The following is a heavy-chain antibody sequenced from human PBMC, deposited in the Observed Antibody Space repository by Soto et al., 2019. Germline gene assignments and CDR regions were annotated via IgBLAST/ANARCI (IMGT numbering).Heavy chain of an antibody. CDR2: IYYSGTT. CDR3: ARRALPQCINGVCYKDGFWDY. D-gene: IGHD2-8*01. J-gene: IGHJ4*02. V-gene: IGHV4-31*03. CDR1: GGSGSSGGYY. Sequence: LSLTCTVSGGSGSSGGYYWSWIRQHPGTGLEWIGYIYYSGTTYFNPSLKSRASISPDTSKNEFSLKLTSVTAADTAVYYCARRALPQCINGVCYKDGFWDYWGQGALVTVSS.